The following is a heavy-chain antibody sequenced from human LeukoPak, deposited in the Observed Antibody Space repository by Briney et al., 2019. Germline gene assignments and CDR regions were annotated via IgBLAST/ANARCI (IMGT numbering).Heavy chain of an antibody. V-gene: IGHV3-21*01. J-gene: IGHJ4*02. D-gene: IGHD4-23*01. CDR2: ISSSSSYI. Sequence: PGGSLRLSCAASGFTFSSYSMNWVRQAPGKGLEWVSSISSSSSYIYYADSVKGRFTISRDNAKNSLYLQMNSLRAEDTAVYYCARESFITQTTVVTGPLDYWGQGTLVTVSS. CDR1: GFTFSSYS. CDR3: ARESFITQTTVVTGPLDY.